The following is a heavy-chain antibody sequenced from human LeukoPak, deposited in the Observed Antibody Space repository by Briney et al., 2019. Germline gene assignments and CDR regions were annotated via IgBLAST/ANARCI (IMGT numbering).Heavy chain of an antibody. CDR2: ISSSSTTI. Sequence: GGSLRLSCAASGFAVSSNYMNWVRQAPGKGLEWVSYISSSSTTIYYADSVKGRFTISRDNAKNSLYLQMNSLRDEDTAVYYCARDSGSSSWYYFDYWGQGTLVTVSS. J-gene: IGHJ4*02. V-gene: IGHV3-48*02. CDR3: ARDSGSSSWYYFDY. D-gene: IGHD6-13*01. CDR1: GFAVSSNY.